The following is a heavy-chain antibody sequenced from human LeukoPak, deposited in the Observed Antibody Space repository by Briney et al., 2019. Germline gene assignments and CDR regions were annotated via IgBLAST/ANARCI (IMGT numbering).Heavy chain of an antibody. CDR2: IYYSGST. J-gene: IGHJ4*02. Sequence: PSETLSLTCTVSGGSISSSSYYWGWIRQPPGKGLEWIGSIYYSGSTYYNPSLKSRVTISVDTSKTQFSLKLSSVTAADTAVYYCASHYYDSSGYYLLNYWGQGTLVTVSS. CDR1: GGSISSSSYY. CDR3: ASHYYDSSGYYLLNY. D-gene: IGHD3-22*01. V-gene: IGHV4-39*01.